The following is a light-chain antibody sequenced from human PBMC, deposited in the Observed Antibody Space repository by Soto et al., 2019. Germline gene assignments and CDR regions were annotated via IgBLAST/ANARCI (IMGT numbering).Light chain of an antibody. V-gene: IGLV1-44*01. J-gene: IGLJ1*01. Sequence: QPVLTQPPSASGTPGQRVTISCSGSSSNIGSNPVNWYQQFPGTAPKLLIYTNNLRPSGVPDRISGSKSGTSASLAISGLQSDDEADYYCAAWDDSLNGRVFGTGTKLTVL. CDR1: SSNIGSNP. CDR3: AAWDDSLNGRV. CDR2: TNN.